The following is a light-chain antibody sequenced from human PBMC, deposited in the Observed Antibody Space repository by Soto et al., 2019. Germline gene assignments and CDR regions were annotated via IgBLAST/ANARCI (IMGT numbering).Light chain of an antibody. V-gene: IGKV1-39*01. CDR3: QQSYSTLRT. CDR2: AAS. Sequence: DIQMTQSPSSLSASVGARVTITCRASQSISSYLNWYQQKPGKAPKLLIYAASSLQSGVPSRFSGSGSGTDFTLTISRLQPEDFATYYCQQSYSTLRTFGGGTKVEIK. J-gene: IGKJ4*01. CDR1: QSISSY.